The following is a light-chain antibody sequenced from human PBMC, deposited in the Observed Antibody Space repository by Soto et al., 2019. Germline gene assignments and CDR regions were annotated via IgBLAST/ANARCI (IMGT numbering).Light chain of an antibody. J-gene: IGLJ2*01. Sequence: SYELTQAPSVSVAPGKTARITCGGNNIGSKSVHWYQQKPGQAPVLVIYYDSDRPSGIPERFSGSNSGNTATLTISRVEAGDEADYYCQLWDIGSGVVFGGGTKLTVL. V-gene: IGLV3-21*04. CDR3: QLWDIGSGVV. CDR1: NIGSKS. CDR2: YDS.